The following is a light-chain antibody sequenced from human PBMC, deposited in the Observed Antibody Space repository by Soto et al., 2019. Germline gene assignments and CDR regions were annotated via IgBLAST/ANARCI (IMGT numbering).Light chain of an antibody. CDR2: DVS. Sequence: QSVLTQPASVSGSPGQSITISCTGTSSDVGGYNYVSWYQQHRGKAPKLMIYDVSNRPSGVSNRFSGSKSGNTASLTISGLQAEDEADYYCSSYTSSSPFVFGTGTKLTVL. V-gene: IGLV2-14*01. CDR3: SSYTSSSPFV. J-gene: IGLJ1*01. CDR1: SSDVGGYNY.